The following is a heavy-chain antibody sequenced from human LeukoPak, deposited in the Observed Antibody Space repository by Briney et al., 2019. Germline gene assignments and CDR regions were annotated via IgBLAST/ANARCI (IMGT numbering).Heavy chain of an antibody. Sequence: PGGSLRLSCAASGFTFSSYEMNWVCLAPGKGLEWVSYISSSGSTIYYADSVKGQFTISRDNAKNSLYLQMNSLRAEDTAVYYCARDLSGVTGYTYGRGIDYWGQGTLVTVSS. J-gene: IGHJ4*02. CDR1: GFTFSSYE. D-gene: IGHD5-18*01. CDR2: ISSSGSTI. V-gene: IGHV3-48*03. CDR3: ARDLSGVTGYTYGRGIDY.